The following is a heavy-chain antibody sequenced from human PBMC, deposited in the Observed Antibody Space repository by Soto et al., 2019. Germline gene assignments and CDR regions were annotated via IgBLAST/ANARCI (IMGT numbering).Heavy chain of an antibody. CDR2: ISYDGSNK. Sequence: LSLTCAASGFTFSSYGMHWVRQAPGKGLEWVAVISYDGSNKYYADSVKGRFTISRDNSKNTLYLQMNSLRAEDTAVYYCAKTLNRITMVRGVTFDYWGQGTLVTVSS. J-gene: IGHJ4*02. V-gene: IGHV3-30*18. CDR3: AKTLNRITMVRGVTFDY. D-gene: IGHD3-10*01. CDR1: GFTFSSYG.